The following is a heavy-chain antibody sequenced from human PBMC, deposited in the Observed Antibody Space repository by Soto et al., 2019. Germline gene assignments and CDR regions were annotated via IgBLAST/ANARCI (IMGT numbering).Heavy chain of an antibody. V-gene: IGHV4-34*01. CDR3: ARDHDYVWGSHRNSPRL. D-gene: IGHD3-16*01. Sequence: SETLSLTCAVYRGALSGYSWNWIRQPPGKGLEWIGEINYSEDTNPTYNPSLKSRVTISADRTNNQLFLRLTSVTAADTAIYYCARDHDYVWGSHRNSPRLWGQGTNVTVYS. CDR2: INYSEDT. CDR1: RGALSGYS. J-gene: IGHJ4*02.